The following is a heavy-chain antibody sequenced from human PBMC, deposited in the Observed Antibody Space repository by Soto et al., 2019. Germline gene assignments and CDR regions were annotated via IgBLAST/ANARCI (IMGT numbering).Heavy chain of an antibody. CDR3: AKGEGYYDIFGGANGAFDI. D-gene: IGHD3-9*01. CDR2: ISGSGGST. V-gene: IGHV3-64*04. J-gene: IGHJ3*02. CDR1: GFTFSIYA. Sequence: PGGSLRLSCSASGFTFSIYAMHWVRQAPGKGPEYVSAISGSGGSTYYADSVKGRFTISRDNSKNTLYLQMNSLRAEDTAVYYCAKGEGYYDIFGGANGAFDIWGQGTMVTVSS.